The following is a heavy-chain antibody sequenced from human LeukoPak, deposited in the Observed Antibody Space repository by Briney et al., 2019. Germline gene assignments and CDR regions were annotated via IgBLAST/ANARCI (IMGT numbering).Heavy chain of an antibody. CDR1: GFTFSDYY. Sequence: GGSLRLSCAASGFTFSDYYMSWIRQAPGKGLEWVSYISSSGSTIYYADSVKGRFTISRDNAKNSLYLQMNSLRAEDTAVYYCAREEVVPAAQGGAFDIWGQGTMVTVFS. V-gene: IGHV3-11*01. D-gene: IGHD2-2*01. J-gene: IGHJ3*02. CDR3: AREEVVPAAQGGAFDI. CDR2: ISSSGSTI.